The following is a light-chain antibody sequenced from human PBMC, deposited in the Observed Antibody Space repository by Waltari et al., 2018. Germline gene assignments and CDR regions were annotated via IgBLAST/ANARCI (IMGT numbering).Light chain of an antibody. Sequence: HSALTQPASVSGSPGQSITISCTGTRSDVGGYDFVPWYRPHPEKAPNLIIFDVTGRPSGISARFAGSKPGNTASLTISGLQADDEADYYCASYTSSSNFVFGSGTTVTV. CDR3: ASYTSSSNFV. CDR2: DVT. CDR1: RSDVGGYDF. J-gene: IGLJ1*01. V-gene: IGLV2-14*03.